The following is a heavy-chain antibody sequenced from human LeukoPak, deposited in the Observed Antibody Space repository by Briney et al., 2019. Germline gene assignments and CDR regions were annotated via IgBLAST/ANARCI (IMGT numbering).Heavy chain of an antibody. CDR3: AKDERSGSYLWYFDY. D-gene: IGHD1-26*01. J-gene: IGHJ4*02. V-gene: IGHV3-30*18. CDR1: GFTFSSYG. Sequence: PGGFLRLSCAASGFTFSSYGMHWVRQAPGKGLEWVAVISYDGSNKYYADSVKGRFTISRDNSKNTLYLQMNSLRAEDTAVYYCAKDERSGSYLWYFDYWGQGTLVTVSS. CDR2: ISYDGSNK.